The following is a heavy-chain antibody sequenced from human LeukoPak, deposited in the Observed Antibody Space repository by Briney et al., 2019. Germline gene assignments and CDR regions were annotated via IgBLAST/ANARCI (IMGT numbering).Heavy chain of an antibody. CDR1: GFTFSSYA. D-gene: IGHD4-17*01. CDR2: ISGGGGST. CDR3: AKSRGDYVGSGAFDI. Sequence: GGSLRLSCAASGFTFSSYAMSWVRQAPGKGLEGVSAISGGGGSTYSADSVKGRFTISRDNSKNTLYLQMNTLRAADTAVYYCAKSRGDYVGSGAFDIWGQGTMVTVSS. J-gene: IGHJ3*02. V-gene: IGHV3-23*01.